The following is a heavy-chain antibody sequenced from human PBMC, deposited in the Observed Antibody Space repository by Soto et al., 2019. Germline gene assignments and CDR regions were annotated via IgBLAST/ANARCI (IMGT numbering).Heavy chain of an antibody. J-gene: IGHJ3*02. D-gene: IGHD3-3*01. Sequence: GESLKISCKGSGYSFTSYWISWVRQMPGKGLEWMGRIVPSDSYTNYSPSFQGHVTISADKSISTAYLQWSSLKASDTAMYYCARRDFWSGYYPSLWLNAFDIWGQGTMVTVSS. V-gene: IGHV5-10-1*01. CDR2: IVPSDSYT. CDR1: GYSFTSYW. CDR3: ARRDFWSGYYPSLWLNAFDI.